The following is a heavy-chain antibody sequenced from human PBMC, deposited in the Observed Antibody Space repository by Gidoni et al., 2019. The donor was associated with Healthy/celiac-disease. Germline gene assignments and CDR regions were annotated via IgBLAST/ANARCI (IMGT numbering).Heavy chain of an antibody. D-gene: IGHD2-21*02. Sequence: QGRVTMTRDTSISTAYMELSRLRSDDTAVYYCAREGLVTAPTLDPWGQGTLVTVSS. CDR3: AREGLVTAPTLDP. V-gene: IGHV1-2*02. J-gene: IGHJ5*02.